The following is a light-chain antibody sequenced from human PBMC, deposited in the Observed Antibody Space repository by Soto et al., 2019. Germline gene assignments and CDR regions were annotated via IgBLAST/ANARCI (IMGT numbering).Light chain of an antibody. V-gene: IGKV3-20*01. CDR3: QQYGSSPTS. J-gene: IGKJ1*01. Sequence: EIVMTQSPATLSVSPGERATLSCRASHIVNSNLAWYQQKPGQAPRLLIYGASSRATGIPDRFSGSGSGTDFTLTISRLELEDFAVYFCQQYGSSPTSFGQGTKVDIK. CDR2: GAS. CDR1: HIVNSN.